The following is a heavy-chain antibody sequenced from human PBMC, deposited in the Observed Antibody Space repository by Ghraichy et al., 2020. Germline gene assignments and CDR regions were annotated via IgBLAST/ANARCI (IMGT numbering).Heavy chain of an antibody. CDR3: TTDLSYYYDSSGYYDFDY. J-gene: IGHJ4*02. CDR2: IKSKTDGGTT. D-gene: IGHD3-22*01. V-gene: IGHV3-15*07. CDR1: GFTFSNAW. Sequence: GGSLRLSCAASGFTFSNAWMNWVRQAPGKGLEWVGRIKSKTDGGTTDYAAPVKGRFTISRDDSKNTLYLQMNSLKTEDTAVYYCTTDLSYYYDSSGYYDFDYWGQGTLVTVSS.